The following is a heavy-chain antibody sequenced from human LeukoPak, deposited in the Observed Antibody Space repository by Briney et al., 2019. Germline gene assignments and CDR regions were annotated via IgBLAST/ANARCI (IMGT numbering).Heavy chain of an antibody. V-gene: IGHV3-33*01. D-gene: IGHD1-14*01. J-gene: IGHJ4*02. Sequence: GGSLRLSCAGSGFTFGGYGMHWFRQTPGKGLEWVAVIAYDGSRAFYADSVKGRFTISRDNSKNTMSVQMDDLRAEDTAVYYCTRYNNAHFDSWGQGTLVTVSS. CDR2: IAYDGSRA. CDR3: TRYNNAHFDS. CDR1: GFTFGGYG.